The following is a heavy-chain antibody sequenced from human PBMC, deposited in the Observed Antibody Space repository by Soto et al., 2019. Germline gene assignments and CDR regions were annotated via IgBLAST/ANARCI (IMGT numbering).Heavy chain of an antibody. CDR2: IIPIFGTL. D-gene: IGHD2-15*01. J-gene: IGHJ2*01. CDR3: AREGGGLGYCSGVICNWYFEL. CDR1: GGTFRSYG. Sequence: VQLVQSGAEGKRPGSSVKVSCKASGGTFRSYGVNWVRQAPGQGLECVGGIIPIFGTLNSAQKIQGRVTITWEESTDTVYMELSSRRPEDTAVYYCAREGGGLGYCSGVICNWYFELWGRGTLVTISS. V-gene: IGHV1-69*01.